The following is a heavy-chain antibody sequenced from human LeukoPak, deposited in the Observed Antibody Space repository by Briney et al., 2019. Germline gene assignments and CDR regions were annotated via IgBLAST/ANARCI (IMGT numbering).Heavy chain of an antibody. CDR3: ARPRYDSSGYVFDY. J-gene: IGHJ4*02. V-gene: IGHV1-2*02. Sequence: SVKVSCKASGYTFTGYYMHWVRQAPGQGLEWMGWINPNSGGTNYAQKFQGRVTMTRDTSISTAYMELSRLRSDDTAVYYCARPRYDSSGYVFDYWGQGTLVTVSS. CDR2: INPNSGGT. D-gene: IGHD3-22*01. CDR1: GYTFTGYY.